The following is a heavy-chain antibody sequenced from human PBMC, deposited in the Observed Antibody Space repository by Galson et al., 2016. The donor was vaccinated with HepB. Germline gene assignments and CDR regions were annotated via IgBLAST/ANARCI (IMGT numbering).Heavy chain of an antibody. D-gene: IGHD2-15*01. J-gene: IGHJ5*02. Sequence: SETLSLTCGVFGGSFSTYYWSWIRQSPGKGLGWLGEINRSGTTNYNPSLKSRLTISIDPSRNYFSLRLTSVTAADTAVSYCAPGSGGSVNISPWGQGTLVTVSS. CDR2: INRSGTT. CDR1: GGSFSTYY. V-gene: IGHV4-34*01. CDR3: APGSGGSVNISP.